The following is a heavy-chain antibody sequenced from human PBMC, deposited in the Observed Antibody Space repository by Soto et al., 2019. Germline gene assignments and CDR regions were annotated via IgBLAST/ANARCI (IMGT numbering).Heavy chain of an antibody. J-gene: IGHJ4*02. Sequence: PSETLSLTCTVSGGSISSGDYYWSWIRQPPGKGLEWIGYIYYSGSTYYNPSLKSRVTISVDTSKNQFSLKLSSVTAADTAVYYSDRGDREELPTYWGQGTLVTVSS. V-gene: IGHV4-30-4*01. D-gene: IGHD1-26*01. CDR2: IYYSGST. CDR1: GGSISSGDYY. CDR3: DRGDREELPTY.